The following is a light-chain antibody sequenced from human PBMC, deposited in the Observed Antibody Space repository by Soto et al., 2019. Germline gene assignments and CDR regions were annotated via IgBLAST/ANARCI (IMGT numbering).Light chain of an antibody. J-gene: IGLJ2*01. CDR2: EVS. Sequence: QSALTQPASVSGSPGQSITISCTGTSSDVGGYNYVSWYQQNPGKAPKLMIYEVSNRPSGVSNRFSGSKSGNTASLTISGLQSEDVADYSCSSYTSGSTVVFGGATQLTVL. CDR1: SSDVGGYNY. V-gene: IGLV2-14*01. CDR3: SSYTSGSTVV.